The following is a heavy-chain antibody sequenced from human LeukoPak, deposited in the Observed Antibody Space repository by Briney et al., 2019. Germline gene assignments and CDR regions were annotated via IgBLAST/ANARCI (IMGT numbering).Heavy chain of an antibody. CDR1: GFSLSSYS. Sequence: GGSLRLSCAASGFSLSSYSMNWVRQAPGKGLEWVSSITISSNFIYYADSVKGRFTISRDNAKSSLYLQMNSLRAEDTAVYYCPRSYTITIFGVVIMYYFDYWGQGTLVTVSS. CDR2: ITISSNFI. D-gene: IGHD3-3*01. J-gene: IGHJ4*02. V-gene: IGHV3-21*01. CDR3: PRSYTITIFGVVIMYYFDY.